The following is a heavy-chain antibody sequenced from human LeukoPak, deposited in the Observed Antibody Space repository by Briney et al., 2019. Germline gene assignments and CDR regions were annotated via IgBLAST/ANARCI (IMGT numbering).Heavy chain of an antibody. CDR3: ARERDYLERYFDY. J-gene: IGHJ4*02. CDR2: INHSGST. CDR1: GGSIKSNNW. D-gene: IGHD4-11*01. V-gene: IGHV4-4*02. Sequence: SETLSLTCAVSGGSIKSNNWWSWVRQPPGKGLEWIGEINHSGSTNYNPSLKSRVTISVDTSKNQFSLKLSSVTAADTAVYYCARERDYLERYFDYWGQGTLVTVSS.